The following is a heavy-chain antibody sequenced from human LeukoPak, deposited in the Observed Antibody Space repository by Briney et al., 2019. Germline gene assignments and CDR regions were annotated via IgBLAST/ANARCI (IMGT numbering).Heavy chain of an antibody. D-gene: IGHD3-9*01. CDR1: GYSFTSYW. V-gene: IGHV5-51*01. CDR2: IYPGDSDT. CDR3: ARLVPNFDWLLPNAFDI. J-gene: IGHJ3*02. Sequence: GESLKISCKGSGYSFTSYWIGWVRQMPGKGLEWMGIIYPGDSDTRYSPSFQGQVTISADKSISTAYLQWSSLKASDAAMYYCARLVPNFDWLLPNAFDIWGQGTMVTVSS.